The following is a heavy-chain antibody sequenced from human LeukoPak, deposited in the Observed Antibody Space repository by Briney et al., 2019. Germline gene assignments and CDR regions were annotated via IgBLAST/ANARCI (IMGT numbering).Heavy chain of an antibody. V-gene: IGHV3-15*01. D-gene: IGHD3-3*01. J-gene: IGHJ4*02. Sequence: GGSLRLSCAASGFTFSSYGMHWVRQAPGKGLEWVGRIKSKTDGGTTDYAAPVKGRFTISRDDSKNTLYLQMNSLKTEDTAVYYCTTDQGRFLEWLLPGDYWGQGTLVTVSS. CDR2: IKSKTDGGTT. CDR3: TTDQGRFLEWLLPGDY. CDR1: GFTFSSYG.